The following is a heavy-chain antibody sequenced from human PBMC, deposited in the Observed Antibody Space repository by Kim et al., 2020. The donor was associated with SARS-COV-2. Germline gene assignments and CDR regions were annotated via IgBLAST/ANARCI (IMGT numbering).Heavy chain of an antibody. CDR1: GDSVSSNSAA. Sequence: SQTLSLTCAISGDSVSSNSAAWNWIRQSPSRGLEWLGRTYYRSKWFNDYAVSVKSRITINPDTSKNQFSLQLNSVTPEDTAVYYCARDLISTVSGTSLGRSSYSGMDVWGQGTTVTVSS. J-gene: IGHJ6*02. CDR2: TYYRSKWFN. V-gene: IGHV6-1*01. CDR3: ARDLISTVSGTSLGRSSYSGMDV. D-gene: IGHD7-27*01.